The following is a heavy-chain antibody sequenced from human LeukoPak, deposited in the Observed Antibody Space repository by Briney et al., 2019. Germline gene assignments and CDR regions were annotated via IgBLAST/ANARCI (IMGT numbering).Heavy chain of an antibody. CDR2: ITPILGIA. CDR3: ARLPTGPGDY. CDR1: GGTFSSYA. J-gene: IGHJ4*02. V-gene: IGHV1-69*04. Sequence: ASVKVSCKASGGTFSSYAISWVRQAPGQGLEWMGRITPILGIANYAQKFQGRVTITADKSTSTAYMELSSLRSEDTAVYYCARLPTGPGDYWGQGALVTVSS. D-gene: IGHD4-17*01.